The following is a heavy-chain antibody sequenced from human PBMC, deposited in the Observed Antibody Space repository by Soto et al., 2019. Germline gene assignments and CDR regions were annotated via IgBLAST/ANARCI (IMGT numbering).Heavy chain of an antibody. D-gene: IGHD4-17*01. J-gene: IGHJ1*01. Sequence: EVQLLESGGDLVQPGGSLRLSCALSGFTFSNYAMNWVRQAPGKGLECVSAITGSGRSTYYAESVKGRFTISRDNSKNTLYLQMNILRDEDTAVYFCANYYGDYAGGEFFQHWGQGTLVTVSS. V-gene: IGHV3-23*01. CDR1: GFTFSNYA. CDR2: ITGSGRST. CDR3: ANYYGDYAGGEFFQH.